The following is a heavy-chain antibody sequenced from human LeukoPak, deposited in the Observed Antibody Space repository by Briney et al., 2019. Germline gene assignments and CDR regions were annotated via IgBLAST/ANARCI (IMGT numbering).Heavy chain of an antibody. Sequence: ASVKVSCKASGYTFTGYYMHWVRQAPGQGLEWMGWINPNSGGTNYAQKFQGRVTMTRDTSISTAYMELSSLRSEDTAVYYCATESVVVAEYYYMDVWGKGTTVTVSS. D-gene: IGHD2-15*01. J-gene: IGHJ6*03. CDR2: INPNSGGT. CDR1: GYTFTGYY. V-gene: IGHV1-2*02. CDR3: ATESVVVAEYYYMDV.